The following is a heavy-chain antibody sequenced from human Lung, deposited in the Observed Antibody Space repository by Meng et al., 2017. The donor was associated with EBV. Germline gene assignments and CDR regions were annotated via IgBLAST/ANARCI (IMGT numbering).Heavy chain of an antibody. CDR1: GGSVISGGYY. CDR2: IYYTGSS. V-gene: IGHV4-31*03. Sequence: QVQRQESGPGLVQPSQTLSLTCTVSGGSVISGGYYWSWIRQQPGKGLEWIGYIYYTGSSFYNPSLKSRVTISVDTSKNQFSLNLSSVTAADTAVYYCANAGRFGESLGDYWGQGILVTVSS. D-gene: IGHD3-10*01. J-gene: IGHJ4*02. CDR3: ANAGRFGESLGDY.